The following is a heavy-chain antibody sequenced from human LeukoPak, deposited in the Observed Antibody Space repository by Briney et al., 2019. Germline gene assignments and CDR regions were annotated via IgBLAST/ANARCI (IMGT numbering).Heavy chain of an antibody. J-gene: IGHJ4*02. V-gene: IGHV4-4*02. CDR1: GGSMSSSNW. CDR2: IYHSGST. D-gene: IGHD3-10*01. Sequence: PSGTLSLTCAVSGGSMSSSNWWSWVRQPLGKGLEWIGEIYHSGSTNYNPSLKSRVTISVDKSKNQFSLKLSSVTAADTAVYYCAREGVWVWFGETGYFDYWGQGTLVTVSS. CDR3: AREGVWVWFGETGYFDY.